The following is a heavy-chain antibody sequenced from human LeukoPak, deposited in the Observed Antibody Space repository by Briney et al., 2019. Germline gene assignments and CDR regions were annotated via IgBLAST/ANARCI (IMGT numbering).Heavy chain of an antibody. CDR2: INPNSGGT. CDR1: GYTFTGYY. CDR3: ARDSHSSGWYHIGY. Sequence: ASVKVSCKASGYTFTGYYMHWVRQAPGQGLEWMGRINPNSGGTNYAQKFQGRVTMTRDTSISTAYMELSRLRSDDTAVYYCARDSHSSGWYHIGYWGQGTLVTVSS. V-gene: IGHV1-2*06. J-gene: IGHJ4*02. D-gene: IGHD6-19*01.